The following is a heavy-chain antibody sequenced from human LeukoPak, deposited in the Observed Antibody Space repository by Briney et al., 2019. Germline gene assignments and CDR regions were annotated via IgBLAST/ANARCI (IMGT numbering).Heavy chain of an antibody. J-gene: IGHJ4*02. D-gene: IGHD2-2*01. V-gene: IGHV4-31*03. CDR1: GGSISSGGYY. CDR3: ARFSSTSSFDY. Sequence: PSETLSLTCTVSGGSISSGGYYWSWIRQHPGKGLEWIGYIYYSGSYYYNPSLKRRATTSVDTSKKQFSLKISPVTAADTAVYYCARFSSTSSFDYWGQGTLVTVSS. CDR2: IYYSGSY.